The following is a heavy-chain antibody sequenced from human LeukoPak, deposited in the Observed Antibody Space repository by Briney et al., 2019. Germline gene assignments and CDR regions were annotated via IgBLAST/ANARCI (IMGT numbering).Heavy chain of an antibody. Sequence: GESLKISCKGSGYSSTSYWIGWVRQMPGKGLEWMGIIYPGDSDTRYSPSFQGQVTISADKSISTAYLQWSSLKASDTAVYYCASSPGGSYYYFDYWGQGTLVTVSS. CDR2: IYPGDSDT. J-gene: IGHJ4*02. D-gene: IGHD1-26*01. CDR3: ASSPGGSYYYFDY. CDR1: GYSSTSYW. V-gene: IGHV5-51*01.